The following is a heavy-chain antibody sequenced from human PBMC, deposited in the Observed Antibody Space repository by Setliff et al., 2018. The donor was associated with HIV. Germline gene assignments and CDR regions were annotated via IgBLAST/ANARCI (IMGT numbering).Heavy chain of an antibody. CDR3: ARGTTSITFDY. J-gene: IGHJ4*02. D-gene: IGHD1-1*01. Sequence: SETLSLTCHVSGSSFSSGIYYWTWIRQQPGKGLEWIGYISYSGSTYYNPSLKSRLTMSIDTSKSHFSLNLNSVTAADTAVYYCARGTTSITFDYWSQGTLVTVSS. CDR1: GSSFSSGIYY. V-gene: IGHV4-31*03. CDR2: ISYSGST.